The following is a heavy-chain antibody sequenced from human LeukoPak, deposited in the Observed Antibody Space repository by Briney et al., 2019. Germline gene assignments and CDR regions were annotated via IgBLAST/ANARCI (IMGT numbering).Heavy chain of an antibody. V-gene: IGHV4-34*01. D-gene: IGHD6-19*01. J-gene: IGHJ4*02. CDR1: GGSFSGYY. Sequence: SETLSLTCAVYGGSFSGYYWSWIRQPPGKGLEWIGEISHSGSTNYNPSLKSRVTISVDTSKNQFSLKLSSVTAADTAVYYCARTAGGSGWYYFDYWGQGTLVTVSS. CDR2: ISHSGST. CDR3: ARTAGGSGWYYFDY.